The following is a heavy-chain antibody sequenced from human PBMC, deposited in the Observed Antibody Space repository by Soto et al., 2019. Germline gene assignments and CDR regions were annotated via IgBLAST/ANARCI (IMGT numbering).Heavy chain of an antibody. V-gene: IGHV1-46*01. D-gene: IGHD1-20*01. Sequence: ASVKVSCKASGYTFTSYYMHWVRQAPGQGLEWMGIINPSGGSTSYAQKFQGRVTMTRDTSTSTVHMELSSLRSDDTAVYYCARDLLTVTTDYYYYYGMDVWGQGTTLTVSS. CDR2: INPSGGST. CDR1: GYTFTSYY. J-gene: IGHJ6*02. CDR3: ARDLLTVTTDYYYYYGMDV.